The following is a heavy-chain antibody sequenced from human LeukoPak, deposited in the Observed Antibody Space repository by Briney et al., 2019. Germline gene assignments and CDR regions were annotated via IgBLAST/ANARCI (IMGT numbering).Heavy chain of an antibody. CDR3: ARVSSSGEGWMVY. D-gene: IGHD6-19*01. CDR1: GYTFTSYG. J-gene: IGHJ4*01. CDR2: ISGYNGNT. V-gene: IGHV1-18*01. Sequence: ASVKVSCKASGYTFTSYGITWVRQAPGQGLEWMGWISGYNGNTNYAQKLQGRVTMTADTSTSTVYMELRSLRSDDTAIYYCARVSSSGEGWMVYWGQGTLVTVSS.